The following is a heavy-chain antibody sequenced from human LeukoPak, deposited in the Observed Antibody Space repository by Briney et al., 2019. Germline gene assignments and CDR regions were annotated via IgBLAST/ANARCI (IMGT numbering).Heavy chain of an antibody. CDR1: GFTFSSYS. CDR3: ARDNGYSYGDYYYYMDV. D-gene: IGHD5-18*01. CDR2: ISSSSSYI. V-gene: IGHV3-21*01. Sequence: GGTLRLSCAASGFTFSSYSMNWVRQAPGKGLEWVSSISSSSSYIYYADSVKGRFTISRDNAKNSLYLQMNSLRAEDTAVYYCARDNGYSYGDYYYYMDVWGKGTTVTVSS. J-gene: IGHJ6*03.